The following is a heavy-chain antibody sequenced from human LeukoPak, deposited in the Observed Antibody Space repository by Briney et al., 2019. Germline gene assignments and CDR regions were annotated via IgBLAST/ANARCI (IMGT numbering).Heavy chain of an antibody. D-gene: IGHD3-10*02. Sequence: QPGGSLRLSCAASGFTFSSYEVNWVRQATGKGLEWVSYISSSGSTIYYADSVKGRFTISRDNAKNSLYLQMNSLRAEDTAVYYCAELGITMIGGVWGKGTTVTISS. J-gene: IGHJ6*04. CDR2: ISSSGSTI. CDR3: AELGITMIGGV. CDR1: GFTFSSYE. V-gene: IGHV3-48*03.